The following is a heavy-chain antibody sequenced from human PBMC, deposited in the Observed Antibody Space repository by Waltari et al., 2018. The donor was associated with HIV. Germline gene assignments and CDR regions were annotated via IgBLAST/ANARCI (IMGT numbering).Heavy chain of an antibody. CDR2: ISPIFGTA. CDR3: ARKTNYYYGSGSYCPLDY. V-gene: IGHV1-69*01. J-gene: IGHJ4*02. Sequence: QVQLVQSGAEVKKPGSSVKFSCKASGGTFSSYAIRWVRQAPAQGLEWMGGISPIFGTANYAQKFQGRVTITADESTSTAYMELSSLRSEDTAVYYCARKTNYYYGSGSYCPLDYWGQGTLVTVSS. CDR1: GGTFSSYA. D-gene: IGHD3-10*01.